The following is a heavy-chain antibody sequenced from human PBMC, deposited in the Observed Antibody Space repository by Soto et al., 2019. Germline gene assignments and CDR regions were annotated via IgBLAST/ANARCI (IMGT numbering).Heavy chain of an antibody. CDR3: AGKSSGPHALGN. J-gene: IGHJ3*01. V-gene: IGHV1-69*13. CDR2: IIPIFGTA. Sequence: ASVKVSCKASGGTFSSYAISWVRQAPGQGLEWMGGIIPIFGTANYAQKFQGRVTIAADESTSTAYMELSSLRSEDTAVYYCAGKSSGPHALGNWGQGTMVTV. D-gene: IGHD3-16*01. CDR1: GGTFSSYA.